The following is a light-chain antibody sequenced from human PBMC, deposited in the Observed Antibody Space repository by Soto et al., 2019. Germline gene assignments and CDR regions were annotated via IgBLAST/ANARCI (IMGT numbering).Light chain of an antibody. CDR1: SSDVGGYNY. J-gene: IGLJ1*01. Sequence: QSVLTKPASVSRSPGQSITISCTGTSSDVGGYNYVSWYQQHPGKAPKLMIYDVSNRPSGVSNRFSGSKSGNTASLTISGLQAEDEADYYCSLYTSSSLYVFGTGTKVTVL. CDR3: SLYTSSSLYV. CDR2: DVS. V-gene: IGLV2-14*01.